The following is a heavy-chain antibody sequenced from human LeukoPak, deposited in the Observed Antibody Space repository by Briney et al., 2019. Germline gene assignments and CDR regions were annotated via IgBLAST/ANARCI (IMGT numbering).Heavy chain of an antibody. J-gene: IGHJ4*02. CDR3: GLLHYGARYIDY. CDR1: GFTFSDYY. V-gene: IGHV3-11*01. Sequence: PGGSLRLSCAASGFTFSDYYMSWIRQAPGKGLEWVSYISSSGSTVSYADSVKGRFTISRDNAKNSLYLQMNSLRAEDTAVYYCGLLHYGARYIDYWGQGTLVTVSS. D-gene: IGHD4-17*01. CDR2: ISSSGSTV.